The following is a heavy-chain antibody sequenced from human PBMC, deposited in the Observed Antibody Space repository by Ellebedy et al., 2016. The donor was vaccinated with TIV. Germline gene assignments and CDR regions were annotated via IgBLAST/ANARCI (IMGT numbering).Heavy chain of an antibody. V-gene: IGHV4-34*01. CDR3: ARGLRGSYDY. Sequence: MPSETLSLTCTVSGGSISSYYWSWIRQPPGKGLEWIGEINHIGTTNYNPSLESRVTISVDTSKNQFSLKLSSVTAADTAVYYCARGLRGSYDYWGQGNLGTVSS. J-gene: IGHJ4*02. CDR2: INHIGTT. CDR1: GGSISSYY. D-gene: IGHD1-26*01.